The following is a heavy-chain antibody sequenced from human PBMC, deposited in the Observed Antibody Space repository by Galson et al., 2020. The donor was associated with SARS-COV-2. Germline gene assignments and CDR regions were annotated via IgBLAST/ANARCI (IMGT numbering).Heavy chain of an antibody. J-gene: IGHJ6*03. CDR2: VYSSGST. V-gene: IGHV4-61*09. Sequence: SETLSLTCSVSGDSVSSGGYFWSWIRQPAGKGLEWIGHVYSSGSTDFNPSLMSRVSISVDTSKNQISLKLNSVTAADTAVYYCARDVNGYSDILTGLYRYYYYYMDVWGKGTTVTISS. CDR1: GDSVSSGGYF. D-gene: IGHD3-9*01. CDR3: ARDVNGYSDILTGLYRYYYYYMDV.